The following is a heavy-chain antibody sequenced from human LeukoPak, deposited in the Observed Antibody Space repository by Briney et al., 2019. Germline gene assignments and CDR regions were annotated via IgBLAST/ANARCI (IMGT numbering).Heavy chain of an antibody. J-gene: IGHJ3*02. D-gene: IGHD5-24*01. V-gene: IGHV4-59*01. Sequence: SETLSLTCTVSGDSINGYYWSWIRQPPGKGLEWIGFIYSGGSTNYNPSLKSRVTISVDTSKNQVALRVNSVTAADTAVYYCARVLAEMAAVWRDDVFDIWGQGTMVTVSS. CDR2: IYSGGST. CDR1: GDSINGYY. CDR3: ARVLAEMAAVWRDDVFDI.